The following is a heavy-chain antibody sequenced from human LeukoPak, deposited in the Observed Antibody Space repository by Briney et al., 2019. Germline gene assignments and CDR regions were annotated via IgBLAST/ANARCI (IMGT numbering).Heavy chain of an antibody. CDR3: AKSRPYEYYFDY. CDR2: ISSSGSTI. J-gene: IGHJ4*02. D-gene: IGHD5-12*01. Sequence: GGSLRLSCAASGFTFSSYEMNWVRQAPGKGLEWVSYISSSGSTIYYADSVKGRFTISRDNAKNSLYLQMNSLRAEDTALYYCAKSRPYEYYFDYWGQGTLVTVSS. CDR1: GFTFSSYE. V-gene: IGHV3-48*03.